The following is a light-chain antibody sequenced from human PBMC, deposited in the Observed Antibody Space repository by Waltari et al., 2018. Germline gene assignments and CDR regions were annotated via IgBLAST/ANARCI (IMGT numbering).Light chain of an antibody. V-gene: IGKV2D-29*02. CDR2: KVT. Sequence: DIVMTQTPLSLPVTPGAPASISCRSSQSLLHSNGNTYLHWYLQKPGQSPRLLIYKVTNRESGVPDRFSGSGSGTDFTLKISRVEPEDVGVYYCMQSTKDRTFGQGTKVEIK. CDR3: MQSTKDRT. J-gene: IGKJ1*01. CDR1: QSLLHSNGNTY.